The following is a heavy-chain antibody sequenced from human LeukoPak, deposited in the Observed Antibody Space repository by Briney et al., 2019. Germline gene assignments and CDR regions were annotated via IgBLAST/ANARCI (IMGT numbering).Heavy chain of an antibody. CDR2: IWYDGSNK. J-gene: IGHJ3*02. V-gene: IGHV3-33*08. D-gene: IGHD2-21*02. CDR3: ARGLRSFDT. Sequence: GGSLRLSCAASGFTFSGYWMHWVRQAPGKGLEWVAVIWYDGSNKYYADSVKGRFTISRDNSKNTLYLQMNSLRIEDTAVYYCARGLRSFDTWGQGTMVIVSS. CDR1: GFTFSGYW.